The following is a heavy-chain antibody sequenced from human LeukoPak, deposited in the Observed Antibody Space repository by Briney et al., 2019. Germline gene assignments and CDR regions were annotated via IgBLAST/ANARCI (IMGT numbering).Heavy chain of an antibody. CDR1: GVSISSYY. Sequence: SETLSLTCTVSGVSISSYYWSWLRQPPGKGLEWIGYIYYSGSTNYNPSLKSRVTISVDTSKNQFSLKLSSVTAADTAVYYCVRVSPVGGYYYGMDVWGKGTTVTVSS. D-gene: IGHD3-16*01. V-gene: IGHV4-59*01. J-gene: IGHJ6*04. CDR2: IYYSGST. CDR3: VRVSPVGGYYYGMDV.